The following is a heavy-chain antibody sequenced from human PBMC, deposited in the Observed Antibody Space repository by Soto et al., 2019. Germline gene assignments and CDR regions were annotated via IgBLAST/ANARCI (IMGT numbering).Heavy chain of an antibody. CDR3: ARGDXIFGFVTTHLHHCSMDV. Sequence: QVQLVQSGAEVKKPGSSVKVSCKASGGTFSSYAISWVRQAPGQGLEWMGGIIPIFVTANYAQKFQGRVTFSADESTSTAYMELRSLISEDTAMYYXARGDXIFGFVTTHLHHCSMDVGGQGAPVNFSS. V-gene: IGHV1-69*01. J-gene: IGHJ6*02. CDR1: GGTFSSYA. CDR2: IIPIFVTA. D-gene: IGHD3-3*01.